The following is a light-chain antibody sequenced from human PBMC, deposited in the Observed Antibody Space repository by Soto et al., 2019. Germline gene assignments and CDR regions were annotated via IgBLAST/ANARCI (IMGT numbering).Light chain of an antibody. Sequence: DIQMTQSPSSLSASVGDRVTITCQASQDINNYLAWYQQKPGKVPKLLIYAASTLQSGVPSRFSGSGSGTDFTLTISSLQPEDVATYYCQKYNSAPHTVGQGTKVDIK. V-gene: IGKV1-27*01. J-gene: IGKJ2*01. CDR2: AAS. CDR1: QDINNY. CDR3: QKYNSAPHT.